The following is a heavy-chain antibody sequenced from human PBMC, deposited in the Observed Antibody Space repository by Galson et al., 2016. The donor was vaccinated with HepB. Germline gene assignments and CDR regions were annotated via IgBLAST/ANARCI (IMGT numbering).Heavy chain of an antibody. CDR1: GYTFSIFS. CDR3: ARHSTTQTDIKWGRRTYYYYGLDV. V-gene: IGHV1-18*01. J-gene: IGHJ6*01. Sequence: SVKVSCKASGYTFSIFSISWVRQAPGQGLEWMGWINGDNGHTNYAQKVQGRVTMTTDTSTNTVYMDLRSLRSDDTAVYYCARHSTTQTDIKWGRRTYYYYGLDVWGQGTAVTVSS. D-gene: IGHD3-16*01. CDR2: INGDNGHT.